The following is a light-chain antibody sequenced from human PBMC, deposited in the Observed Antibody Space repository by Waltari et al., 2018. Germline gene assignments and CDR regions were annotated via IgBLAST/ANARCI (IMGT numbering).Light chain of an antibody. J-gene: IGKJ2*01. CDR3: QQSDGLPRT. V-gene: IGKV1-33*01. CDR1: QDITNY. Sequence: DIQMTQFPSPLSASVGDRVTIACHASQDITNYLNWYQQTIGRAPKLLIYDASNLETGVSSRFSGSGSGTNFTFVISSLQPEDIATYYCQQSDGLPRTFGQGTQVEIK. CDR2: DAS.